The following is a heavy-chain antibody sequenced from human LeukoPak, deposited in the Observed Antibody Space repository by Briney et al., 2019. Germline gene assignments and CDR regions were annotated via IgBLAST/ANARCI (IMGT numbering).Heavy chain of an antibody. CDR1: GVSISSYH. J-gene: IGHJ4*02. D-gene: IGHD5-18*01. Sequence: SETLSLTCTVSGVSISSYHWSWIRQPAGKGLEWIERVHTSGTTNYNPSLKSRVTTSVDTSKNQLSLILTSVTAADTAVYYCARDGLYSYGYSYFDYWGQGTLVTVSS. CDR3: ARDGLYSYGYSYFDY. V-gene: IGHV4-4*07. CDR2: VHTSGTT.